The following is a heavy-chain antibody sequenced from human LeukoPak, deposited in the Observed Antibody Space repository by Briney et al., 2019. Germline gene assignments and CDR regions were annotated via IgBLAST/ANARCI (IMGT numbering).Heavy chain of an antibody. CDR2: INPSGGST. CDR3: AREGSDSSGYYRFDP. V-gene: IGHV1-46*03. CDR1: GCTFTSYY. J-gene: IGHJ5*02. Sequence: ASVKVSCKASGCTFTSYYMHWVRQAPGQGLEWMGIINPSGGSTSYAQKFQGRVTMTRDTSTSTVYMELSSLKSEDTAVYYCAREGSDSSGYYRFDPWGQGTLVTVSS. D-gene: IGHD3-22*01.